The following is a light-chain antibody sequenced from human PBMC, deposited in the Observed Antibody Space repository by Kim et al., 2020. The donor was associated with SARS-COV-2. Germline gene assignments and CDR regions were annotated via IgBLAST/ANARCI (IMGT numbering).Light chain of an antibody. CDR2: ATS. CDR3: QQYRFYSPT. V-gene: IGKV1-16*01. CDR1: QDIHHH. J-gene: IGKJ1*01. Sequence: ASVGDRVTITGRASQDIHHHLAWFQQKPGKAPRSLIFATSTLQTGVPLRFSGSGYGTDFTLTIDTLQPEDTATYYCQQYRFYSPTFGQGTKVDIK.